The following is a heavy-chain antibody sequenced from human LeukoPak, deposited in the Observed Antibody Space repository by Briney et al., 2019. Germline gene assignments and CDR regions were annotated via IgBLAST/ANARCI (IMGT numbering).Heavy chain of an antibody. J-gene: IGHJ6*02. CDR3: ARDGGNSNYYYYGMDV. D-gene: IGHD4-23*01. CDR1: GGTFSSYA. Sequence: ASVKVSCKASGGTFSSYAISWVRQAPGQGLEWMGWMNPNSGNTGYAQKFQGRVTMTRNTSISTAYMELSSLRSEDTAVYYCARDGGNSNYYYYGMDVWGQGTTVTVSS. CDR2: MNPNSGNT. V-gene: IGHV1-8*02.